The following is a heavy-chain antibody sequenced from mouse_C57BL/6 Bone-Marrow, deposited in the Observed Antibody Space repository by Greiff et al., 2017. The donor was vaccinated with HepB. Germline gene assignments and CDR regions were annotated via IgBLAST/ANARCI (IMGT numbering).Heavy chain of an antibody. Sequence: VKLQESGAELARPGASVKLSCTASGYTFTSYGISWVKQRTGQGLEWIGEIYPRSGNTYYNEKFKGKATLTADKSSSTAYMELRSLTSEDSAVYFCARGEFNFDVWGTGTTVTVSS. V-gene: IGHV1-81*01. CDR3: ARGEFNFDV. J-gene: IGHJ1*03. CDR1: GYTFTSYG. CDR2: IYPRSGNT.